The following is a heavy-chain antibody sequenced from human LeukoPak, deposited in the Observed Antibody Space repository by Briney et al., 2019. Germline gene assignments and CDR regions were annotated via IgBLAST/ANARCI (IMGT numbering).Heavy chain of an antibody. CDR3: AKDHYYDRSGFLAN. Sequence: PGGSLRLSCTASGFLFNSQAMSWVRQPPGKRLEWVLHISGDGGNTYYADSLKGRFIVSRDNAKNTLFLQMNSLRVEDTAVYYCAKDHYYDRSGFLANWGQGTLVIVSS. D-gene: IGHD3-22*01. CDR2: ISGDGGNT. J-gene: IGHJ1*01. V-gene: IGHV3-23*01. CDR1: GFLFNSQA.